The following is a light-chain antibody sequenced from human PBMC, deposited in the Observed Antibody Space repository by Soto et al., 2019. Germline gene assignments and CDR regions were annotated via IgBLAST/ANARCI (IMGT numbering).Light chain of an antibody. Sequence: ALTQPRSVSGSPGQSVTISCTGTSSDVGGYNYVSWYQQHPGKAPKLMIYDVSKRPSGVPDRFSGSKSGNTASLTISGLQAEDEADYYCCSDAGSYVFGTGTKVTVL. V-gene: IGLV2-11*01. CDR2: DVS. CDR1: SSDVGGYNY. CDR3: CSDAGSYV. J-gene: IGLJ1*01.